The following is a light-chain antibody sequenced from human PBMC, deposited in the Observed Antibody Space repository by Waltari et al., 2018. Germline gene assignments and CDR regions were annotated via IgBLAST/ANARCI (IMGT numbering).Light chain of an antibody. V-gene: IGLV2-14*03. Sequence: QSALTQPASVSGSPGQSITIPCTGPSHYLGGPDFVSWYQQHPGPAPKLLIYDVTKRASGISSRFSGSKSGNTASLTISGLQAEDEADYYCFSFTPTSRLAMFAGGTKLTV. J-gene: IGLJ3*02. CDR3: FSFTPTSRLAM. CDR2: DVT. CDR1: SHYLGGPDF.